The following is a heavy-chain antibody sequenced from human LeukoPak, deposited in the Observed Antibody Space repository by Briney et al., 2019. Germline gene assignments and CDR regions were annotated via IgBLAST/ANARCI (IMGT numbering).Heavy chain of an antibody. CDR1: GYSFTSYW. J-gene: IGHJ4*02. CDR3: PIFNLWFGELFPDY. D-gene: IGHD3-10*01. V-gene: IGHV5-51*01. Sequence: HGESLKISCKGSGYSFTSYWIGWVRQIPGKGLEWMGIIYPGDSDTRYSPSFQGLVTISADKSISTAYLQWSSLKASDTPMYSCPIFNLWFGELFPDYWGQGTLVTVSS. CDR2: IYPGDSDT.